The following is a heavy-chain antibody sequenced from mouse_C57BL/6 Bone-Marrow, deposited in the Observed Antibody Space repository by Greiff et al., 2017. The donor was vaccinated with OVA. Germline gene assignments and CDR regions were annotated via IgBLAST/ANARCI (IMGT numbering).Heavy chain of an antibody. Sequence: QVQLQQPGAELVRPGSSVKLSCKASGYTFTSYWMDLVKQRPGQGLEWIGNIYPSDSETHYTQKFKDKATLTVDKSSSTAYMQLSSLTSEDSAVYYCARCGNYVLYYAMDYWGQGTSVTVSS. CDR2: IYPSDSET. J-gene: IGHJ4*01. V-gene: IGHV1-61*01. CDR1: GYTFTSYW. D-gene: IGHD2-1*01. CDR3: ARCGNYVLYYAMDY.